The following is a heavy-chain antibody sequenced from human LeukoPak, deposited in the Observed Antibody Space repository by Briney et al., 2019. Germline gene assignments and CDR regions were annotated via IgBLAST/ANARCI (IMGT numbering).Heavy chain of an antibody. CDR2: ISDSSSYI. CDR3: AREGGWNLPTLVY. CDR1: GFTFSSYS. D-gene: IGHD2-15*01. V-gene: IGHV3-21*06. Sequence: GGSLRLSCAASGFTFSSYSMNWVRQAPGKGLEWVSSISDSSSYIYYADSVKGRFTISGDNAKNSLYLHMNSLRAEDTAVYYCAREGGWNLPTLVYWGQGILVTVSS. J-gene: IGHJ4*02.